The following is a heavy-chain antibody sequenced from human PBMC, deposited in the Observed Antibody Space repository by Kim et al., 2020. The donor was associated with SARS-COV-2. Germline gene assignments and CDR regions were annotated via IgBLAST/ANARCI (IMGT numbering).Heavy chain of an antibody. D-gene: IGHD1-26*01. Sequence: GGSLRLSCVASGFTFSTSPMGWVRQAPGKGLGWVSRISWDGTRTYYADSVKGRVTMSSEKSKNMLYLHMNSLRVEDTAVYYCAKGVINSGFDYWGQGT. J-gene: IGHJ4*02. CDR3: AKGVINSGFDY. CDR1: GFTFSTSP. V-gene: IGHV3-23*01. CDR2: ISWDGTRT.